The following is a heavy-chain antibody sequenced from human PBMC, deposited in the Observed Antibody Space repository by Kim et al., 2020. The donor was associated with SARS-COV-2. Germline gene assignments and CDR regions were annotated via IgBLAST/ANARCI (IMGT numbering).Heavy chain of an antibody. CDR3: ASPRSLYYYDRTFDY. CDR1: GFTFSSYA. D-gene: IGHD3-22*01. CDR2: ISYGGSNK. Sequence: GGSLRLSCAASGFTFSSYAMHWVRQAPGKGLEWVAVISYGGSNKYYADSVKGRFTISRDNSKNTLYLQMNSLRAEDTAVYYCASPRSLYYYDRTFDYWG. J-gene: IGHJ4*01. V-gene: IGHV3-30*04.